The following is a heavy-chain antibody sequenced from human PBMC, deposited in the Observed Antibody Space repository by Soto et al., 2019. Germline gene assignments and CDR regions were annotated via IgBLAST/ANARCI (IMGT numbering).Heavy chain of an antibody. CDR2: IYPGDSDT. V-gene: IGHV5-51*01. J-gene: IGHJ4*02. CDR3: ASGGYYYDSSGESRPSFDY. Sequence: EVQLVQSGAEVKKPGESLKISCKGSGYSFTSYWIGWVRQMPGKGLEWMGIIYPGDSDTRYSPSFQGQVTISADKSISTAYLQWSSLKASDTAMYYCASGGYYYDSSGESRPSFDYWGQGTLVTVSS. D-gene: IGHD3-22*01. CDR1: GYSFTSYW.